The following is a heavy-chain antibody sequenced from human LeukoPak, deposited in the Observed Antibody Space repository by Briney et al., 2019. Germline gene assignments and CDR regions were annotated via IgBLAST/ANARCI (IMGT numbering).Heavy chain of an antibody. CDR1: ARSISTYY. D-gene: IGHD1-26*01. Sequence: SQTLSLTCTVSARSISTYYCSWIRHPPGNGLEWIGCTLHTGTPNYNPSLKTRGTISVDTPKNQFSLKLSSVTAADTAVSYCARGLLKADLWGRGTLVTVSS. J-gene: IGHJ2*01. V-gene: IGHV4-59*12. CDR3: ARGLLKADL. CDR2: TLHTGTP.